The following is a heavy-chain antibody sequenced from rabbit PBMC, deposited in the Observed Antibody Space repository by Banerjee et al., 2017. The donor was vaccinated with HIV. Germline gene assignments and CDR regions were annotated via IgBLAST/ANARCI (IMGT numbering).Heavy chain of an antibody. Sequence: QEQLEESGGDLVKPEGSLTLTCTASGFSLSNKYVMCWVRQAPGKGLEWIACINTSSGNTVYATWAKGRFTISKASWTTVTLQMTSLTAADTATYFCARDSSSAGYIDRLDLWAQAPWSPS. CDR2: INTSSGNT. J-gene: IGHJ3*01. CDR3: ARDSSSAGYIDRLDL. CDR1: GFSLSNKYV. V-gene: IGHV1S45*01. D-gene: IGHD1-1*01.